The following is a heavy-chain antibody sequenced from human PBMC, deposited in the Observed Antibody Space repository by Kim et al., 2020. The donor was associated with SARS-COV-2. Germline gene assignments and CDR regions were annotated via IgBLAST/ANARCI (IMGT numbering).Heavy chain of an antibody. CDR1: GGSISSYY. D-gene: IGHD2-21*02. J-gene: IGHJ4*02. CDR3: ARDYGDRDGYLFDY. V-gene: IGHV4-59*01. Sequence: SETLSLTCTVSGGSISSYYWSWIRQPPGKGLEWIGYIYYSGSTNYNPSLKSRVTISVDTSKNQFSLKLSSVTAADTAVYYCARDYGDRDGYLFDYWGQGTLVTVSS. CDR2: IYYSGST.